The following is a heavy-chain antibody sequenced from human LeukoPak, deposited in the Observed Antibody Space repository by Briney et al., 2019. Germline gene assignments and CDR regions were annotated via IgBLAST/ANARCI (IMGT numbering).Heavy chain of an antibody. D-gene: IGHD3-16*02. CDR3: ARGTAGYHSSYFDY. V-gene: IGHV3-30-3*01. Sequence: GRSLRLSWAASGFTFSSYAMHWVRQAPGKGLEWVAVISYDGSNKYYADSVKGRFTISRDNSKNTLYLQMNSLRAEDTAVYYCARGTAGYHSSYFDYWGQGTLVTVSS. J-gene: IGHJ4*02. CDR1: GFTFSSYA. CDR2: ISYDGSNK.